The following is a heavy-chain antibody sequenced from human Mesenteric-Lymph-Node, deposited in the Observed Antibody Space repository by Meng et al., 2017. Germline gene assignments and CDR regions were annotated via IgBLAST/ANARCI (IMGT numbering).Heavy chain of an antibody. CDR2: IDHRGNT. CDR3: ARRGPSGNFSP. V-gene: IGHV4-34*01. Sequence: QGQLQQWGPGLLKPSEALSRSCAVYGGSFRDYYWTWIRHPPGKGLEWIGEIDHRGNTKYNPSLKSRVTISLDTSKKQFSLKVSSVTAADSAVYYCARRGPSGNFSPWSQGALVTVSS. CDR1: GGSFRDYY. J-gene: IGHJ5*02. D-gene: IGHD3-10*01.